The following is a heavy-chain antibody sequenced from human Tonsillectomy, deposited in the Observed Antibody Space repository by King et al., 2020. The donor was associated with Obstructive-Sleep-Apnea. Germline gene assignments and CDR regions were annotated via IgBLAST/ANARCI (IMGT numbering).Heavy chain of an antibody. CDR1: GYTLTELS. CDR3: ATSKPMIVVVMVY. CDR2: FDPEDGET. V-gene: IGHV1-24*01. J-gene: IGHJ4*02. Sequence: QLVQSGAEVKKPGASVKVSCKVSGYTLTELSMHWVRQAPGQGLEWMGSFDPEDGETISAQRFQGRVTMTEDTSTDTAYMELSSLRSEDTALYYCATSKPMIVVVMVYWGQGTLVTVSS. D-gene: IGHD3-22*01.